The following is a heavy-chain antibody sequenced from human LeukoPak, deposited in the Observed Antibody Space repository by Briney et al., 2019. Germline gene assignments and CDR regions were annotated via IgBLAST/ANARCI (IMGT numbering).Heavy chain of an antibody. J-gene: IGHJ4*02. Sequence: SETLSLTCTVSGGSISSYYWNWIRQPAGKGLEWIGRIHSSGSTNYNPTLKSRVTVSVDTSKNQFSLKLSSVTAADTAVYYCARGKVVAGTPGQNSWNYWGQGTLVTVSS. D-gene: IGHD6-19*01. CDR3: ARGKVVAGTPGQNSWNY. CDR2: IHSSGST. CDR1: GGSISSYY. V-gene: IGHV4-4*07.